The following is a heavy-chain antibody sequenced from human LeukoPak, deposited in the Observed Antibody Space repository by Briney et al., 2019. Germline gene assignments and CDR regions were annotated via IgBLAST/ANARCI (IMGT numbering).Heavy chain of an antibody. D-gene: IGHD6-13*01. CDR1: GGSFSGYY. Sequence: PSETLSLTCAVYGGSFSGYYWSWIRQPPGKGLEWIGEINHSGSTNYNPSLKSRVTISVDTSKNQFSLKLSSVTAADTAVYYCASRRTGYSSSWPFDYWGQGTLVTVSS. CDR2: INHSGST. V-gene: IGHV4-34*01. J-gene: IGHJ4*02. CDR3: ASRRTGYSSSWPFDY.